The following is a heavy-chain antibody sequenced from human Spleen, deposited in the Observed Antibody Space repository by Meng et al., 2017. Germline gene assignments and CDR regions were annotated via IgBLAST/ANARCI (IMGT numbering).Heavy chain of an antibody. V-gene: IGHV4-39*06. CDR3: AREGRYSRLNWFDP. J-gene: IGHJ5*02. D-gene: IGHD6-13*01. Sequence: RLQLQEPGPGLVKPSETLSLTCTLSGGSISTSSFYWGWIRQPPGKGLEWIGSIYYSGSTYYNPSLKSRVTISLDMSRNQFSLKLSSVTAADTAVYYCAREGRYSRLNWFDPWGQGTLVTVSS. CDR2: IYYSGST. CDR1: GGSISTSSFY.